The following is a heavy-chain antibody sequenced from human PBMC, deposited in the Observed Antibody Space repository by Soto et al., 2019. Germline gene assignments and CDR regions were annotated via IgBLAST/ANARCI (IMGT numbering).Heavy chain of an antibody. J-gene: IGHJ5*02. D-gene: IGHD6-13*01. CDR2: ISSNSAYI. CDR1: GFTFRSFT. CDR3: TSDASRDSSARGWFDP. Sequence: PGGSLRLSCAASGFTFRSFTMNCVRQAPGKGLEWVSTISSNSAYIYYTDALRGRFTISRDNAKNSLHLQMNSLRAEDTAVYYCTSDASRDSSARGWFDPWGPGTLVTVSS. V-gene: IGHV3-21*01.